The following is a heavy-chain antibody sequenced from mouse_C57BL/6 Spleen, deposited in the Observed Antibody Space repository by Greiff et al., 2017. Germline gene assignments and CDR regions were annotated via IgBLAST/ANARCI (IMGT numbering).Heavy chain of an antibody. CDR1: GFTFSDYG. D-gene: IGHD2-3*01. Sequence: EVKLMESGGGLVKPGGSLKLSCAASGFTFSDYGMHWVRQAPEKGLEWVAYISSGSSTIYYADTVKGRFTISRDNAKNTLCLEMTSLRSEDTAMYYCAREGWSSWFAYWGQGTLVTVSA. CDR3: AREGWSSWFAY. J-gene: IGHJ3*01. V-gene: IGHV5-17*01. CDR2: ISSGSSTI.